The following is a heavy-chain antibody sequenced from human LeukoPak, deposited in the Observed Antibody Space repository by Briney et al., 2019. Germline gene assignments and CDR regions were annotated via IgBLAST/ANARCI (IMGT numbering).Heavy chain of an antibody. J-gene: IGHJ6*03. D-gene: IGHD3-10*01. CDR2: ISAYNGNT. CDR3: ARLYYYGSGSYQKDYYYYYMDV. V-gene: IGHV1-18*01. Sequence: ASVKVSCKASGYTFTSYGISWVRQAPGQGLEWMGWISAYNGNTNYAQKLQGRVTMTTDTSTSTAYMELRSLRSDDTAVYYCARLYYYGSGSYQKDYYYYYMDVWGKGTTVTVSS. CDR1: GYTFTSYG.